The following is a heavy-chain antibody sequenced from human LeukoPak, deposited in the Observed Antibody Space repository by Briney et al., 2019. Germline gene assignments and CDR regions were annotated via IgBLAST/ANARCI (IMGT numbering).Heavy chain of an antibody. CDR1: GGSISSGDYY. V-gene: IGHV4-30-4*01. CDR3: ARVLARITIFGVVITGYGMDV. Sequence: SETLSLTCTVSGGSISSGDYYWSWIRQPPGNGLEWTGYIYYSGSTYYNPSLKSRVTISVDTSKNQFSLKLSSVTAADTAVYYCARVLARITIFGVVITGYGMDVWGQGTTVTVSS. CDR2: IYYSGST. J-gene: IGHJ6*02. D-gene: IGHD3-3*01.